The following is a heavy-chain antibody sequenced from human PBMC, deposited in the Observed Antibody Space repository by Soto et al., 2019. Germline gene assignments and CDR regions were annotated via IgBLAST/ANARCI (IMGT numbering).Heavy chain of an antibody. CDR2: ISANNGNT. V-gene: IGHV1-8*02. CDR1: GYTFTSYG. D-gene: IGHD4-4*01. Sequence: EASVKVSCKASGYTFTSYGISWVRQATGQGLEWMGWISANNGNTSYAQKLQGRVTMTRNTSISTAYMELSSLRSEDTAVYYCARAPFNYSDAFDIWGQGTMVTVSS. J-gene: IGHJ3*02. CDR3: ARAPFNYSDAFDI.